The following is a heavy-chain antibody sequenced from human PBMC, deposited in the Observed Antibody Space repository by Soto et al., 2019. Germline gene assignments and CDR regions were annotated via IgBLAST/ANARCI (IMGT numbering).Heavy chain of an antibody. J-gene: IGHJ4*02. CDR1: GFTFTNSA. CDR2: IVVGSGRT. D-gene: IGHD3-22*01. CDR3: EAVQGGGITTHF. Sequence: SVKVSCKTSGFTFTNSAIQWVRQARGQRLEWLGWIVVGSGRTDYAQKFQERLTITMDMSTTTAYMELSSLRLEDTAVYYCEAVQGGGITTHFWGQGILVTVSS. V-gene: IGHV1-58*02.